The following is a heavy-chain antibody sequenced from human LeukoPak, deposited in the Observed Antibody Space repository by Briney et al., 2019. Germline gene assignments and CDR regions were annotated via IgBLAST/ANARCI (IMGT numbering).Heavy chain of an antibody. Sequence: SETLSLTCTVSGGSISSYYWSWIRQPPGKGLEWIGEINHSGSTNYNPSLKSRVTISVDTSKNQFSLKLSSVTAADTAVYYCARRHYRHSRSRADAFDIWGQGTMVTVSS. CDR2: INHSGST. J-gene: IGHJ3*02. CDR3: ARRHYRHSRSRADAFDI. V-gene: IGHV4-34*01. CDR1: GGSISSYY. D-gene: IGHD3-10*01.